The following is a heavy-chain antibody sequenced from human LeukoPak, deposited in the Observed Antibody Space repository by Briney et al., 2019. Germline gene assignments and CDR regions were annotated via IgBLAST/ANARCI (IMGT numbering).Heavy chain of an antibody. CDR1: GYSFTSYW. J-gene: IGHJ4*02. CDR2: IHPGDSDT. Sequence: PGESLKISCKGSGYSFTSYWIGWVRQMPGKGLEWMGIIHPGDSDTRYSPSFQGQVTISADKSISTAYLQWSSLKASDTAMYYCARRITIFGGRDYFDYWGQGTLVTVSS. V-gene: IGHV5-51*01. CDR3: ARRITIFGGRDYFDY. D-gene: IGHD3-3*01.